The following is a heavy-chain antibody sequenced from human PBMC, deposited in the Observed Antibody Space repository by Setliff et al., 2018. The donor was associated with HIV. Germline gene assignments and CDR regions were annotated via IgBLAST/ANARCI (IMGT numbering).Heavy chain of an antibody. CDR3: ARPLRQPDSSGWYLDY. CDR1: GGSISRNYY. D-gene: IGHD6-19*01. CDR2: FHYSGST. V-gene: IGHV4-39*01. J-gene: IGHJ4*02. Sequence: PSETLSLTCNVSGGSISRNYYWGWIRQPPDKGLEWIGSFHYSGSTSYNPSLRSRVTISVDTSKNQLSLKLTSVTAADTAVYYCARPLRQPDSSGWYLDYWGQGTLVTVSS.